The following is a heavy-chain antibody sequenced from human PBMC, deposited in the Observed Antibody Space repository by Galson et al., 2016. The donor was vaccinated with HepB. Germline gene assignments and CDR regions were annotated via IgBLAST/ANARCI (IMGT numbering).Heavy chain of an antibody. D-gene: IGHD2-8*01. CDR3: ASHPNIMVADPFEF. J-gene: IGHJ4*02. V-gene: IGHV3-74*01. CDR1: GFTFSDHW. CDR2: IRPDGSTT. Sequence: SLRLSCAVSGFTFSDHWIHWVRQAPGQGLQWVAAIRPDGSTTNYADPVKGRFTISRDNGKNTVYLHMNGLRAEDTSVYYCASHPNIMVADPFEFWGQGTGCTVSS.